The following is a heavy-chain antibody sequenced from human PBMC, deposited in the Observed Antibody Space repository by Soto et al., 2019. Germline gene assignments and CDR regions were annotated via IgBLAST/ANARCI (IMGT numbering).Heavy chain of an antibody. V-gene: IGHV1-18*01. J-gene: IGHJ4*02. CDR1: GYKFTSFG. D-gene: IGHD3-9*01. CDR3: ARHYVILTGYFSGSDY. Sequence: QVQLVQSGAEVRKPGASVKVSCKASGYKFTSFGINWVRQAPGQGLEWMGWINVHNGNTEYAQNLRGRVPMTTYTSTNTANMELRSLTSDDTAVYDCARHYVILTGYFSGSDYGGQGTLVTVSS. CDR2: INVHNGNT.